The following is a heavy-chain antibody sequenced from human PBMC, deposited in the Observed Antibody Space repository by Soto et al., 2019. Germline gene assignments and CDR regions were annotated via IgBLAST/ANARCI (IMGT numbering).Heavy chain of an antibody. V-gene: IGHV3-33*01. Sequence: GGSLRLSCAASGFTFSSYGMHWVRQAPGKGLEWVAVIWYDGSNKYYADSVKGRFTISRDNSKNTLYLQMNSLRAEDTAVYYCAREGQWDRDIFGYYGMDVWGQGTTVTVSS. CDR3: AREGQWDRDIFGYYGMDV. D-gene: IGHD3-3*01. CDR1: GFTFSSYG. J-gene: IGHJ6*02. CDR2: IWYDGSNK.